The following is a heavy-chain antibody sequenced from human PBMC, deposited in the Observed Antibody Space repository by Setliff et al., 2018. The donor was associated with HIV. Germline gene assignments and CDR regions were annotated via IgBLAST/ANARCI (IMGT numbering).Heavy chain of an antibody. D-gene: IGHD6-13*01. CDR2: IYYSGRT. J-gene: IGHJ4*02. CDR3: AGGIAADVY. V-gene: IGHV4-39*07. Sequence: SETLSLTCTVSGGSISSSSYYWGWIRQPPGKGLEWIGSIYYSGRTFYNPSLKSRVTISVDTSKNQFSLKLSSLTVADTALYYCAGGIAADVYWGQGALVTVSS. CDR1: GGSISSSSYY.